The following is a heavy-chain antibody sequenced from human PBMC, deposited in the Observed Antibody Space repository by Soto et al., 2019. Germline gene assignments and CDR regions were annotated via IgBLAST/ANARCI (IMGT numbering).Heavy chain of an antibody. D-gene: IGHD6-19*01. CDR1: GFTFSSYG. Sequence: GGSLRLSCAASGFTFSSYGMHWVRQAPGKGLEWVAVIWYDGSNKYYADSVKGRFTISRDNSKNTLYLQMNSLRAEDTAVYYCARDGRRRVAGFSEDYYYYGMDVWGQGTTVTVSS. CDR3: ARDGRRRVAGFSEDYYYYGMDV. J-gene: IGHJ6*02. CDR2: IWYDGSNK. V-gene: IGHV3-33*01.